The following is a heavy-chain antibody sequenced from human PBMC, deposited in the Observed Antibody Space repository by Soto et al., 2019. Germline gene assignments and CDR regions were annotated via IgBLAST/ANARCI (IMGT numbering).Heavy chain of an antibody. CDR2: INPSGGT. D-gene: IGHD3-10*01. Sequence: QVQLQQWGAGLLKPSETLSLTCAVVGGSFSTYYWSWIRQPPGKGLEWIGEINPSGGTNYNPSINSRVTISRDTSKKQCSLQLNSVTAADTALYYCARTPAVRGGRSFDYWGQGTLVTVSS. CDR1: GGSFSTYY. V-gene: IGHV4-34*01. CDR3: ARTPAVRGGRSFDY. J-gene: IGHJ4*02.